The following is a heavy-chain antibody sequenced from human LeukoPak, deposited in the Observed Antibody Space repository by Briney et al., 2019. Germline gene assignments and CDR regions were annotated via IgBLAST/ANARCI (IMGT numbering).Heavy chain of an antibody. CDR3: ARGTGASSGWPLDY. V-gene: IGHV3-48*03. J-gene: IGHJ4*02. Sequence: GGSLRLSCAASGFTFSSYEMNWVRQAPGKGLERVSYISSSGSTIYYADSVKGRFTISRDNAKNSLYLQMNSLRAEDTAVYYCARGTGASSGWPLDYWGQGTLVTVSS. CDR1: GFTFSSYE. D-gene: IGHD6-19*01. CDR2: ISSSGSTI.